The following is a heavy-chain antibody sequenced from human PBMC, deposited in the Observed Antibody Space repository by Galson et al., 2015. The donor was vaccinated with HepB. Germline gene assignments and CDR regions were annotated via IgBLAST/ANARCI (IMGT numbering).Heavy chain of an antibody. J-gene: IGHJ4*02. D-gene: IGHD6-19*01. V-gene: IGHV3-7*03. CDR1: GFTFSSYW. CDR3: SRGYSSGWYRIYFDY. CDR2: IKQDGSEK. Sequence: SLRLSCAASGFTFSSYWMSWVRQAPGKGLEWVANIKQDGSEKYYVDSVQGRFTISRDNAKNSLYLQTNSLRAEDTAVYYCSRGYSSGWYRIYFDYWGQGTLVTVSS.